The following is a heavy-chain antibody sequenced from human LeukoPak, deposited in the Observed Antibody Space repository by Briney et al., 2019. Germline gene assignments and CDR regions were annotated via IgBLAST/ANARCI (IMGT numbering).Heavy chain of an antibody. CDR1: GFTFSSYG. CDR3: AKDPPSSGWYYRMDY. D-gene: IGHD6-19*01. V-gene: IGHV3-30*18. J-gene: IGHJ4*02. Sequence: PGRSLRLSCAASGFTFSSYGIHWVRQAPGKGLEWVAVISYDGSNKYYADSVKGRFTISRDNSKNTLYLQMNSLRAEDTAVYYCAKDPPSSGWYYRMDYWGQGTLVTVSS. CDR2: ISYDGSNK.